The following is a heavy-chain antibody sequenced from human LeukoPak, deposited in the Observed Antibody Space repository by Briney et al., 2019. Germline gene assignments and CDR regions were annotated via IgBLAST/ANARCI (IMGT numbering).Heavy chain of an antibody. Sequence: GGSLRLSCAASGFTVSSNYMSWVRQAPGKGLEWVSSISSSSYIYYADSVKGRFTISRDNAKNSLYLQMNSLRAEDTAVYYCARDTAMVYDYWGQGTPVTVSS. CDR3: ARDTAMVYDY. CDR1: GFTVSSNY. CDR2: ISSSSYI. D-gene: IGHD5-18*01. V-gene: IGHV3-69-1*01. J-gene: IGHJ4*02.